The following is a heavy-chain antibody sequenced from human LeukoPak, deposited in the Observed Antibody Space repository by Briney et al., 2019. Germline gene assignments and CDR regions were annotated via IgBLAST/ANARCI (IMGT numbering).Heavy chain of an antibody. J-gene: IGHJ4*02. CDR3: ARIGGRSYYYDSSGYYYGFDY. V-gene: IGHV1-18*01. D-gene: IGHD3-22*01. CDR1: GYTFTSYG. Sequence: ASVKVSCKASGYTFTSYGISWVRQAPGQGLEWMGWISAYNGNTNYAQKLQGRVTMTTDTSTSTAYMELRSLRSDDTAVYYCARIGGRSYYYDSSGYYYGFDYWGQGTLVTVSS. CDR2: ISAYNGNT.